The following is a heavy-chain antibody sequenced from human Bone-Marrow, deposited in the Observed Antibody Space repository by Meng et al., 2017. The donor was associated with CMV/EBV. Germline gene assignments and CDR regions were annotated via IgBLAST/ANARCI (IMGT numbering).Heavy chain of an antibody. D-gene: IGHD6-13*01. CDR1: GGSISGNSYY. CDR2: IYNSRNT. J-gene: IGHJ6*02. CDR3: ASPNPGYSNNWWLGGMDV. Sequence: SETLSLTCSVSGGSISGNSYYWGWIRQAPGKGLEWIVSIYNSRNTYYNASLKSRGTISVDTSKNQFFLNLSSVTAADTAVYYCASPNPGYSNNWWLGGMDVWGQGTTVTVSS. V-gene: IGHV4-39*01.